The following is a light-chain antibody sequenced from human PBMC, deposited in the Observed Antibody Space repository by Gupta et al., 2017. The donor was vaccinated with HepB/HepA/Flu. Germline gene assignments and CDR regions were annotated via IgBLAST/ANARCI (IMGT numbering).Light chain of an antibody. CDR3: AAWDDSLSGRV. Sequence: QSVLTQPPSASGTPGQSVTISCSGSSSNIGSNYVYWYQQLPGTAPKLLIYRNNQRPSGVPDRFSDSKSGTSASLAISGLRSEDEADYYCAAWDDSLSGRVFGGGTKLTVL. CDR1: SSNIGSNY. V-gene: IGLV1-47*01. J-gene: IGLJ3*02. CDR2: RNN.